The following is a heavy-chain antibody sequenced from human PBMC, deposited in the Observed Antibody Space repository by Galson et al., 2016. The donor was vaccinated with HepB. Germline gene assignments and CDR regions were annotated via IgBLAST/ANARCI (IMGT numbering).Heavy chain of an antibody. CDR2: FFAGGSS. J-gene: IGHJ3*01. D-gene: IGHD2-21*02. CDR1: GGSISSYY. CDR3: ARPWRDSAIDAFDL. Sequence: SETLSLTCTVSGGSISSYYWSWIRQPPGKGPEWIGYFFAGGSSIYNPSLKSRVDISGDPSKNFISLRLTFVTAADTAMYYCARPWRDSAIDAFDLWGQGTPVTVSS. V-gene: IGHV4-59*01.